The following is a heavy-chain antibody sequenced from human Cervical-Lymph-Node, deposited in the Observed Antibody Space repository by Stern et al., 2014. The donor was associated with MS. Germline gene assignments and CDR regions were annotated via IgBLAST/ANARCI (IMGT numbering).Heavy chain of an antibody. CDR3: AKNLYDSSLYYQSLGLDAFHV. D-gene: IGHD3-22*01. Sequence: EVQLVQSGAEVKKPGESLRISCQASGYSFTSYSITWVRQMPGKGLEWIGRIDPDDSYTNYSPSFNGHVTFSADKSIDTAYLQWSDLKASDTAMYYCAKNLYDSSLYYQSLGLDAFHVWGQGTLVTVSP. J-gene: IGHJ3*01. V-gene: IGHV5-10-1*01. CDR2: IDPDDSYT. CDR1: GYSFTSYS.